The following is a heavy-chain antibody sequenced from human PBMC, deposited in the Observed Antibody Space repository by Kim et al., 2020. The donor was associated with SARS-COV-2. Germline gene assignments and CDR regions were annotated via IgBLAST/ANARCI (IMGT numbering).Heavy chain of an antibody. CDR3: ARGETTALLGVDY. CDR2: INHSGST. Sequence: SETLSLTCAVYGGSFSGYYWSWIRQPPGKGLEWIGEINHSGSTNYNPSLKSRVTISVDTSKNQFSLKLSSVTAADTAVYYCARGETTALLGVDYWGQGTLVTVSS. V-gene: IGHV4-34*01. D-gene: IGHD4-17*01. CDR1: GGSFSGYY. J-gene: IGHJ4*02.